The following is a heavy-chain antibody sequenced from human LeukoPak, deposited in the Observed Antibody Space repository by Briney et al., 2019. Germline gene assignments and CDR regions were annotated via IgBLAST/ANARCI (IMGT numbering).Heavy chain of an antibody. Sequence: SETLSLTCAVYGGSFSGYYWSWIRQPLGKGLEWIGEINHSGSTNYNPSLKSRVTISVDTSKNQFSLKLSSVTAADTAVYYCARGRVPYCGGDCYAFDIWGQGTMVTVSS. D-gene: IGHD2-21*02. CDR1: GGSFSGYY. J-gene: IGHJ3*02. CDR2: INHSGST. V-gene: IGHV4-34*01. CDR3: ARGRVPYCGGDCYAFDI.